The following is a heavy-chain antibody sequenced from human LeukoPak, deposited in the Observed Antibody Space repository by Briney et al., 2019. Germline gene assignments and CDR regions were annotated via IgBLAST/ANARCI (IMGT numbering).Heavy chain of an antibody. CDR3: AKDRYDFWSGYPILVLDV. V-gene: IGHV3-30*02. D-gene: IGHD3-3*01. CDR2: IRYDGSNK. CDR1: GFTFSSYG. Sequence: GGSLRLSCAASGFTFSSYGMHWVRQAPGKGLEWVVFIRYDGSNKYYADSVKGRFTISRDNSKNTLYLQMNSLRAEDTAVYYCAKDRYDFWSGYPILVLDVWGKGTTVTVSS. J-gene: IGHJ6*04.